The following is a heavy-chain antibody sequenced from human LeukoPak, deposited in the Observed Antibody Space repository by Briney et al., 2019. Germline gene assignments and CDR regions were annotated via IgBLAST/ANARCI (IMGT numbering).Heavy chain of an antibody. CDR3: TRDRGYGWYVSDH. CDR1: GYTLIGHF. D-gene: IGHD6-19*01. V-gene: IGHV1-2*02. J-gene: IGHJ4*02. CDR2: INPNSGST. Sequence: ASVKVSCKASGYTLIGHFIHWVRQAPGQGLEWMGWINPNSGSTNYAQKFKGRVTMTRDTSISTTYMELNSLRSDDTALYYCTRDRGYGWYVSDHWGQGTLVTVSS.